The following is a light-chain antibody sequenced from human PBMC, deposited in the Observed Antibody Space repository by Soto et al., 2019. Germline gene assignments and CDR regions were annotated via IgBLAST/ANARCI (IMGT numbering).Light chain of an antibody. Sequence: QSALTQPASVSGSPGQSITISCTGTSSDVGGYNYVSWYQQHPGKAPKLMIYEVSNRPSGVSNRFSGSKSGNTASLTISGLQAEDEAEYYCSSYTSSSTYVFGTGTKLPVL. J-gene: IGLJ1*01. CDR3: SSYTSSSTYV. V-gene: IGLV2-14*01. CDR1: SSDVGGYNY. CDR2: EVS.